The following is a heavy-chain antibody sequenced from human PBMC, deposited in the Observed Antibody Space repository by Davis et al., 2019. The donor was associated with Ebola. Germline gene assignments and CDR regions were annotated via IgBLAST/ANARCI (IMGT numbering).Heavy chain of an antibody. CDR3: ARDLGSGGFDY. V-gene: IGHV3-33*08. Sequence: GGSLRLSCAASGFTFSSHTMSWVRQAPGKGLEWVAVIWYDGSNKYYADSVKGRFTISRANSKNTLDLQMNSLSAEDPAVYYCARDLGSGGFDYWGQGTLVTVSS. J-gene: IGHJ4*02. CDR1: GFTFSSHT. D-gene: IGHD3-10*01. CDR2: IWYDGSNK.